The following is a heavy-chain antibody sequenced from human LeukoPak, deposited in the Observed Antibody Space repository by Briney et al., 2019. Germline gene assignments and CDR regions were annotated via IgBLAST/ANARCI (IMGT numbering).Heavy chain of an antibody. D-gene: IGHD3-9*01. CDR3: ARDHFDWLLGVGWFDP. Sequence: PSETLSLTCTLSGGSLSSYYWSWIRQSAGKGLEWVGYIYYSGSTNYHPSLKSRVTISVDTSKNQFSLKLSSVTAAGPGVYYCARDHFDWLLGVGWFDPWGQGTLVTVSS. J-gene: IGHJ5*02. CDR2: IYYSGST. V-gene: IGHV4-59*01. CDR1: GGSLSSYY.